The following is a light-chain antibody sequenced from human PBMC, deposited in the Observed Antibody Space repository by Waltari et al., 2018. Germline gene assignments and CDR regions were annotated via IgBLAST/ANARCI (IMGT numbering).Light chain of an antibody. CDR2: DVT. CDR1: SSAVGGYDY. V-gene: IGLV2-11*01. CDR3: CSYAGSYTHVV. J-gene: IGLJ2*01. Sequence: QSALTQPRSVSGSPGQSVTISCPGTSSAVGGYDYVSRYQHHPGKAPKLMICDVTKRPSGVPDRFSGSKSGNTASLTISGLQAEDEADYYCCSYAGSYTHVVFGGGTKLTVL.